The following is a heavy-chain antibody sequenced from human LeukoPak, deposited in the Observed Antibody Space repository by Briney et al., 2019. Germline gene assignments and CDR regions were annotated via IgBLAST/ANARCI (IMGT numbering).Heavy chain of an antibody. CDR2: IYHSGST. CDR3: ALAVAGAFDI. V-gene: IGHV4-39*07. CDR1: GGSISSSSYY. D-gene: IGHD6-19*01. Sequence: SETLSLTCTVSGGSISSSSYYWGWIRQPPGKGLEWIGSIYHSGSTYYNPSLKSRLTISVDTSKNQFSLKLSSVTAADTAVYYCALAVAGAFDIWGQGTMVTVSS. J-gene: IGHJ3*02.